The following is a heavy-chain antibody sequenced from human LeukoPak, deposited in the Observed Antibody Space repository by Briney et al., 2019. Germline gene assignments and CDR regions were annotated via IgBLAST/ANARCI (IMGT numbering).Heavy chain of an antibody. V-gene: IGHV4-31*03. CDR1: GGSLTISSYF. CDR2: IHPSGTT. CDR3: ARGQDAFKTGY. J-gene: IGHJ4*02. D-gene: IGHD1-1*01. Sequence: SQTLSLTCTVSGGSLTISSYFWTWIRQHPGKSLEWIGHIHPSGTTEYNPSLKSRVTMSLDTSQNQFSVRLTSVTAADTAMYYCARGQDAFKTGYWGQGTPVTVSS.